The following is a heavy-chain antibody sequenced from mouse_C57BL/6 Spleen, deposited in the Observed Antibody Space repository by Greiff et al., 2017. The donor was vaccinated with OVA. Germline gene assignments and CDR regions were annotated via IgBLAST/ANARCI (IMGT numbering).Heavy chain of an antibody. Sequence: QVQLQQPGAELVKPGASVKLSCKASGYTFTSYWMHWVKQRPGQGLEWLGMIHPNSGSTNYNEKFKSKATLTVDKSSSTAYMQLSSLTSEDSAVYYCARDDGTYYFDYWGQGTTLTVSS. D-gene: IGHD4-1*01. CDR1: GYTFTSYW. CDR2: IHPNSGST. CDR3: ARDDGTYYFDY. V-gene: IGHV1-64*01. J-gene: IGHJ2*01.